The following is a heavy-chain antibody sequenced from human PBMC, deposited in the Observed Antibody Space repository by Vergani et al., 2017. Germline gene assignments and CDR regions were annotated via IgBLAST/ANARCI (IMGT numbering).Heavy chain of an antibody. J-gene: IGHJ5*02. CDR1: GFNFTSFD. D-gene: IGHD3/OR15-3a*01. V-gene: IGHV1-8*01. CDR2: MNPKSGNT. CDR3: ARGVLDSKYRHNWFGP. Sequence: QVQLVQSGAEVKKPGASVKVSCKASGFNFTSFDINWVRLATGQGLEWMGWMNPKSGNTAYAAKFQGRITMTRESSTDTAYMEMKSLRSEDTAIYFCARGVLDSKYRHNWFGPWGQGTLVTVSS.